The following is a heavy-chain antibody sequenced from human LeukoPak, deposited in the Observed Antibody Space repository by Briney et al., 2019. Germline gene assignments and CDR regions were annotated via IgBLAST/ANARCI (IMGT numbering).Heavy chain of an antibody. CDR3: AREVTHGELDY. CDR1: GFNFSTYG. D-gene: IGHD3-10*01. V-gene: IGHV3-30*02. CDR2: IRSDGANE. Sequence: GGSLRLSCAASGFNFSTYGIHWVRQAPGKGLEWVAFIRSDGANEFYADSVKGRFTISRDNSKNTLYLQMNSLRAEDTAVYYCAREVTHGELDYWGQGTLVTVSS. J-gene: IGHJ4*02.